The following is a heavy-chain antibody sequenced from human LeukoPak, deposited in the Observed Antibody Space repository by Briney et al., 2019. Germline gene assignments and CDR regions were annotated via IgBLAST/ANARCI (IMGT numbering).Heavy chain of an antibody. CDR1: GVTFSSYA. D-gene: IGHD3-10*01. CDR3: AKELWLGETRYFDH. J-gene: IGHJ4*02. V-gene: IGHV3-30*02. Sequence: PGGSLRLSCAASGVTFSSYAMHWVRQAPGKGLEWVAFIRYDGSNKYYADSVKGRFTISRDNSKNTLYLQMNSLRAEDTAVYYCAKELWLGETRYFDHWGQGTLVTVSS. CDR2: IRYDGSNK.